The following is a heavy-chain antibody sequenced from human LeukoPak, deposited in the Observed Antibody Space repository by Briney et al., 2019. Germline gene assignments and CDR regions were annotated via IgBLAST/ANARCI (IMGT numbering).Heavy chain of an antibody. Sequence: PSETLSLTCAVYGGSFSGYYWSWIRQPPGKGLEWIGYIYYSGSIYYNPSLKSRVTMSVDTSKNQFSLKLSSVTAVDTAVYYCARKAHYGDYFDYWGQGTLVTVSS. CDR1: GGSFSGYY. V-gene: IGHV4-34*01. CDR3: ARKAHYGDYFDY. CDR2: IYYSGSI. D-gene: IGHD4-17*01. J-gene: IGHJ4*02.